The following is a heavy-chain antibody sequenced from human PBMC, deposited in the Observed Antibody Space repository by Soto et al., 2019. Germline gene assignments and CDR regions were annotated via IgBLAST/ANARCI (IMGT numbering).Heavy chain of an antibody. CDR3: ARDRYGSGSCPSE. Sequence: EVQLVESGGGLVQPGGSLRLSCAASGFSFSYYWMIWVRQAPGKGLEWVANIKQDGSEKYYVDSVKGRFTISRDNAKNSLYLQMNSLRAEDTAVYYCARDRYGSGSCPSEWGQGTLVTVSS. CDR1: GFSFSYYW. J-gene: IGHJ4*02. V-gene: IGHV3-7*01. D-gene: IGHD3-10*01. CDR2: IKQDGSEK.